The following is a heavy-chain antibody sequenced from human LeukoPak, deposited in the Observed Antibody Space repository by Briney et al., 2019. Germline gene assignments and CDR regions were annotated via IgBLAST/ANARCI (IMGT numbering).Heavy chain of an antibody. J-gene: IGHJ4*02. CDR1: GFTFRNHW. CDR2: IKSDGGIT. V-gene: IGHV3-74*01. CDR3: TRDAAGLDY. Sequence: GGSLRLSCAASGFTFRNHWMRWVRQAPGKGLVWVSRIKSDGGITTYADSVKGRFTISRDNAKSTLYLQMNSLRGEDTAVYYCTRDAAGLDYWGQGTLVTVSS. D-gene: IGHD1-14*01.